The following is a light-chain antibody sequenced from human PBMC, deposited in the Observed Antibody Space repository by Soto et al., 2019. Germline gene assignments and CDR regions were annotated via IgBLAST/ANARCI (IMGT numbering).Light chain of an antibody. CDR1: QDISNH. CDR2: DAS. CDR3: QQYDSLPPFT. V-gene: IGKV1-33*01. J-gene: IGKJ3*01. Sequence: DLQMTQSPSSLSASVGDRDTITCQASQDISNHLNWYQQKPGKAPKFLIYDASNLETGVPSRFSGSGSGTHFTFTISSLQPEDFAIYYCQQYDSLPPFTFGPGTRVDIK.